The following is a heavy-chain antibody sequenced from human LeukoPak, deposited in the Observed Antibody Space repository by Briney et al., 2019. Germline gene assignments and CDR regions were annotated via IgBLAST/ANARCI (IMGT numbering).Heavy chain of an antibody. CDR3: ARSGGSYGLFDY. CDR1: GRTFSSYA. V-gene: IGHV1-69*04. Sequence: GASVKVSCKASGRTFSSYAISWVRQAPGQGLEWMGRIIPILGIANYAQKFQGRVTITADKSTSTAYMELSSLRSEDTAVYYCARSGGSYGLFDYWGQGTLVTVSS. J-gene: IGHJ4*02. D-gene: IGHD1-26*01. CDR2: IIPILGIA.